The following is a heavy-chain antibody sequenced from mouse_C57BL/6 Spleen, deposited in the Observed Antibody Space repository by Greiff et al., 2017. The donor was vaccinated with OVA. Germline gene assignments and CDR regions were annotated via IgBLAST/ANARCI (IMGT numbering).Heavy chain of an antibody. CDR3: ARWVRWLPNYFDY. V-gene: IGHV14-3*01. CDR2: IDPANGNT. D-gene: IGHD2-3*01. J-gene: IGHJ2*01. CDR1: GFNIKNTY. Sequence: EVQLQQSVAELVRPGASVKLSCTASGFNIKNTYMHWVKQRPEQGLEWIGRIDPANGNTKYAPKFPGKATITADASSNTAYLQLSSLTSEDTAIYYCARWVRWLPNYFDYWGQGTTLTVAS.